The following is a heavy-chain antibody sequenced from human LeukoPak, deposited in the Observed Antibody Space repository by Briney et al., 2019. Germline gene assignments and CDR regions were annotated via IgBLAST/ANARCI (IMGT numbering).Heavy chain of an antibody. CDR2: MNPNSGNT. J-gene: IGHJ4*02. V-gene: IGHV1-8*01. CDR3: ARGRRYDSSGYYSDY. D-gene: IGHD3-22*01. Sequence: GASVKVSCKTSGYTFTSYDINWVRQATGQGLEWMGWMNPNSGNTGYAQKFQGRVTMTRNTSISTAYMELSSLRSEDTAVYCCARGRRYDSSGYYSDYWGQGTLVTVSS. CDR1: GYTFTSYD.